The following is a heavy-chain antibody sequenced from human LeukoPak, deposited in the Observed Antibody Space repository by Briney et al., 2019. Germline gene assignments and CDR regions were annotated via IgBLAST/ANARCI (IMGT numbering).Heavy chain of an antibody. D-gene: IGHD1-1*01. CDR2: IGSAGDT. CDR1: GFTFSDND. Sequence: PGGSLRLSCAASGFTFSDNDMLWGRQATGKGLEWVSRIGSAGDTYYAGSVKGRFSLSRDNAKSSLFLQMNSLRAGDTAVYYCARGRIGTYAGSWLLDYWGQGTLVTVSS. V-gene: IGHV3-13*04. CDR3: ARGRIGTYAGSWLLDY. J-gene: IGHJ4*02.